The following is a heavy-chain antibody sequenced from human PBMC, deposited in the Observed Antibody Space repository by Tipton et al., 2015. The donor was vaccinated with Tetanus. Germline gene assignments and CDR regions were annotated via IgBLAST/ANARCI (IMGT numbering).Heavy chain of an antibody. V-gene: IGHV1-18*01. CDR1: GGTFTNYA. Sequence: QLVQSGAEMKKPGSSVKVSCKASGGTFTNYALSWVRQAPGQGLERMGWISAYSGNTKYPQKLQGRVTMTTDTSTTTAYMELRSLRPDDTAVYYGARARWQSGGPYYFDYWGQGIMVTVSS. D-gene: IGHD1-26*01. J-gene: IGHJ4*02. CDR2: ISAYSGNT. CDR3: ARARWQSGGPYYFDY.